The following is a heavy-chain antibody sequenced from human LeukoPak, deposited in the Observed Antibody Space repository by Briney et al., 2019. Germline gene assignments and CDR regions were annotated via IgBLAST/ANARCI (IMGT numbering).Heavy chain of an antibody. Sequence: ASVKVSCKAPGYTFTSYDINWVRQATGQGLEWMGWMNPNSGNTGYAQKFQGRVTMTRNTSISTAYMELSSLRSEDTAVYYCARIKGTSSQYYYYYYYMDVWGKGTTVTISS. V-gene: IGHV1-8*01. D-gene: IGHD1-1*01. J-gene: IGHJ6*03. CDR2: MNPNSGNT. CDR1: GYTFTSYD. CDR3: ARIKGTSSQYYYYYYYMDV.